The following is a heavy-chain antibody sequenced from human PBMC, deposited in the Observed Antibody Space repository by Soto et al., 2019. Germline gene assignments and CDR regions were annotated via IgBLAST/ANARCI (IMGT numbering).Heavy chain of an antibody. CDR3: AKDGITGTTIDYYYGMDV. Sequence: SLRLSCAASGFTFSSYAMSWVRQAPGKGLEWVSAISGSGGSTYYADSVKGRFTISRDNSKNTLYLQMNSLRAEDTAVYYCAKDGITGTTIDYYYGMDVWGQGTTVTVSS. CDR1: GFTFSSYA. V-gene: IGHV3-23*01. D-gene: IGHD1-7*01. CDR2: ISGSGGST. J-gene: IGHJ6*02.